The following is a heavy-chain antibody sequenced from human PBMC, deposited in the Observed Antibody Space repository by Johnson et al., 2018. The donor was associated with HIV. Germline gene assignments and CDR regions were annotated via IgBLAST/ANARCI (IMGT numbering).Heavy chain of an antibody. Sequence: VQLVESGGGVVRPGGSLRLSCAASGFTFDDYAMIWVRQAPGKGLEWVSGIRWNGGSTSYADSVKGRSTISRDNANNSLYLQMNSLRAEDTAVYYSARQQPSSVKGAFDIWGQGTMVTVSS. CDR2: IRWNGGST. CDR1: GFTFDDYA. V-gene: IGHV3-20*04. CDR3: ARQQPSSVKGAFDI. D-gene: IGHD6-13*01. J-gene: IGHJ3*02.